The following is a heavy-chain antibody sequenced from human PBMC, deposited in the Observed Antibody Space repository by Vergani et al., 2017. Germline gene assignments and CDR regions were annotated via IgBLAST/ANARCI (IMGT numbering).Heavy chain of an antibody. CDR1: GGSISSGGYS. Sequence: QLQLQESGSGLVKPSQTLSLTCAVSGGSISSGGYSWSWIRQPPGKGLEWIGYIYHSGSTNYNPSLKSRVTISVDTSRNQFSLKLTSVTAADTAVYYCATGELDPFDYWGQGTLVSVSS. CDR2: IYHSGST. D-gene: IGHD1-1*01. V-gene: IGHV4-30-2*01. J-gene: IGHJ4*02. CDR3: ATGELDPFDY.